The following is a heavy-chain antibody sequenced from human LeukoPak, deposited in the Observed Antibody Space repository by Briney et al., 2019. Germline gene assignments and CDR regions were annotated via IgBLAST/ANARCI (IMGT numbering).Heavy chain of an antibody. V-gene: IGHV3-53*01. CDR1: GFTVSSNY. CDR3: ARVPSVSYCDS. J-gene: IGHJ4*02. Sequence: SGGSLRLSCAASGFTVSSNYMSWVRQAPGKGLEWVSVIYSGGTTYYADSVKGRFTISRDNSKNTLYLQMSSLRGEDTAVYYCARVPSVSYCDSWGQGTLVTVSS. CDR2: IYSGGTT.